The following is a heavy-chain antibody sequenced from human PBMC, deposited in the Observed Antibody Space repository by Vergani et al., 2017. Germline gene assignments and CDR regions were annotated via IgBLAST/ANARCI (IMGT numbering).Heavy chain of an antibody. Sequence: EVQLEESGGGLVLPGRSLRLSCVASGFTSAGYAMHWVRQAPGKGREGVSGISWNSNSIGYADSVKGRFTISRDNAKNSLYLQMNSLRAEDTALYYCAKDLGTASGGGWFDPWGQGTLVTVSS. V-gene: IGHV3-9*02. CDR1: GFTSAGYA. CDR3: AKDLGTASGGGWFDP. CDR2: ISWNSNSI. J-gene: IGHJ5*02. D-gene: IGHD3-10*01.